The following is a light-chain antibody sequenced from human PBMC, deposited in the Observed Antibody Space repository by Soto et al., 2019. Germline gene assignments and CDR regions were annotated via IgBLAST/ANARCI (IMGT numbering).Light chain of an antibody. Sequence: EIVMTQSPATLSVSPGERATLSCRTSQSVSNYLAWYQQKPGQAPRLLIYDASNRATGIQARFSGSGSGTDFTLTISSLEPEDFAVYYCQQRYSGWTFGQGTKVDIK. V-gene: IGKV3-11*01. CDR2: DAS. CDR3: QQRYSGWT. CDR1: QSVSNY. J-gene: IGKJ1*01.